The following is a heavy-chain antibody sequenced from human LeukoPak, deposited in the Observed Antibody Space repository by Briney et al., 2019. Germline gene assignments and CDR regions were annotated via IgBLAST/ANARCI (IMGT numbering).Heavy chain of an antibody. D-gene: IGHD5-18*01. Sequence: PSETLSLTCTVSGGSASSGSYYWSWIRQPPGKGLEWIGHIYYRGSTNYNPSLKSRVTVSVDTSKNQFSLKVSSVTAADTAMYYCARVSAGAYGYSFDYWGQGTLVTVSS. J-gene: IGHJ4*02. CDR2: IYYRGST. CDR3: ARVSAGAYGYSFDY. V-gene: IGHV4-61*01. CDR1: GGSASSGSYY.